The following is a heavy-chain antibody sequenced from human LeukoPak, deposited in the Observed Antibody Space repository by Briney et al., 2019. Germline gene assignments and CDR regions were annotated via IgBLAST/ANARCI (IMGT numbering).Heavy chain of an antibody. CDR1: AXTFSTYG. Sequence: TGGSLRLSCAASAXTFSTYGVNWVRQAPGKGLESVAYISTSGSTTYYAESVKGRFTISRDNAKNSLYLQMNSLRVEDTAVYYCARMGSSGYTNAFDIWGQGTMVTVSS. V-gene: IGHV3-48*03. D-gene: IGHD3-22*01. CDR3: ARMGSSGYTNAFDI. CDR2: ISTSGSTT. J-gene: IGHJ3*02.